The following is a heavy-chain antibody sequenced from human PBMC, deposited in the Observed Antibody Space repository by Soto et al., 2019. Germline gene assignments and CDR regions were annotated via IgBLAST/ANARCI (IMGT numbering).Heavy chain of an antibody. CDR2: VVGSGGEI. Sequence: GGSLRLSCAASGFTISTYAMTWVRQAPGKRLECVSGVVGSGGEIYYADSVQGRFTISKDNSKNTLYLQMNSLRDEDTAVYYCVKDAVYNDGLWLMDSWGQGTLVTVSS. CDR3: VKDAVYNDGLWLMDS. V-gene: IGHV3-23*01. D-gene: IGHD2-21*01. J-gene: IGHJ5*02. CDR1: GFTISTYA.